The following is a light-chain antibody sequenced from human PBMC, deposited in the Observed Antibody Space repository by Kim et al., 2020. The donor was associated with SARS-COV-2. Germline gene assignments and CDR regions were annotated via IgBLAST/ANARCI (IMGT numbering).Light chain of an antibody. CDR2: RNN. CDR1: INNVGYQG. V-gene: IGLV10-54*04. Sequence: RQTATLTCTGNINNVGYQGAAWLQQHQGHPPKLLSYRNNKRPSGISERFSASRSGNIASLTITDLQPEDEADYYCSAWDNSLGDWVFGGGTQLTVL. J-gene: IGLJ3*02. CDR3: SAWDNSLGDWV.